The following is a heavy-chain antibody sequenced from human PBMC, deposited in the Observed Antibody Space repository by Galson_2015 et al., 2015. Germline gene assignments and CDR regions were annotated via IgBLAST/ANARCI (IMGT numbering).Heavy chain of an antibody. J-gene: IGHJ5*02. V-gene: IGHV6-1*01. D-gene: IGHD3-10*01. CDR3: ARGRVLLWFGELFNWFDP. CDR1: GDSVSSNSAA. Sequence: CAISGDSVSSNSAAWNWIRQSPSRGLEWLGRTYYRSKRYNDYAVSVKSRITINPDTSKNQFSLQLNSVTPEDTAVYYCARGRVLLWFGELFNWFDPWGQGTLVTVSS. CDR2: TYYRSKRYN.